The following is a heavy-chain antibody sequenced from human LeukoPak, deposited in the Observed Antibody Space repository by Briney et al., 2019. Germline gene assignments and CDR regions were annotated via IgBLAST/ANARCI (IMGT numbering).Heavy chain of an antibody. CDR1: GFTLSTYA. D-gene: IGHD3-10*02. Sequence: PGGSLRLSCAASGFTLSTYAMSWVRQTPGKGREWVAATSSSDAGTYHADSVRGRFTISRDNSKNTLYLQMNSLRAEDTAVYYCAELGITMIGGVWGKGTTVTISS. CDR2: TSSSDAGT. CDR3: AELGITMIGGV. V-gene: IGHV3-23*01. J-gene: IGHJ6*04.